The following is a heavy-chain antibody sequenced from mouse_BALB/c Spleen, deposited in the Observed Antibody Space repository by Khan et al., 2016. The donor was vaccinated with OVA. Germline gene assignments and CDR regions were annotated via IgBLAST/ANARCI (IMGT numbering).Heavy chain of an antibody. CDR1: GYNIKDIY. J-gene: IGHJ2*01. Sequence: IQLVQSGAELVKPAASLKLSCTASGYNIKDIYIHWVKQRPEKGLERIRRTDPANGNTKYDPKFQGKATITADPSSNTAYLQLSSLTSEDTAVYYCRISTINAWGQGTTLTVSS. V-gene: IGHV14-3*02. CDR3: RISTINA. CDR2: TDPANGNT.